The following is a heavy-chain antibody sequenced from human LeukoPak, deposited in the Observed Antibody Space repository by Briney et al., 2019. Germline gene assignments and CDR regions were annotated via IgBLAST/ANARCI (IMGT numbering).Heavy chain of an antibody. CDR2: INHSGST. CDR1: GGSFSGYY. D-gene: IGHD3-22*01. J-gene: IGHJ4*02. V-gene: IGHV4-34*01. CDR3: ARGSLYYYDSSGYYY. Sequence: SETLSLTCAVYGGSFSGYYWSWIRQPPGKGLEWIGEINHSGSTNYNPSLKSRVTISVDTSKNQFSLKLSSVTAAGTAVYYCARGSLYYYDSSGYYYWGQGTLVTVSS.